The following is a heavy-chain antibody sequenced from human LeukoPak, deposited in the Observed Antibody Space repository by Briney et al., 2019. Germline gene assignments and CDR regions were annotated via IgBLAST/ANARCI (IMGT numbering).Heavy chain of an antibody. CDR2: INAYNGNT. V-gene: IGHV1-18*04. CDR1: GYTFTSYG. Sequence: ASVKVSCKASGYTFTSYGISWVRQAPGQGLEWMGWINAYNGNTNYAQKLQGRVTMTTDTSTSTAYMELRSLRSDDTAVYYCARGPVGYCSGGSCTRYFDYWGQGTLVTVSS. D-gene: IGHD2-15*01. J-gene: IGHJ4*02. CDR3: ARGPVGYCSGGSCTRYFDY.